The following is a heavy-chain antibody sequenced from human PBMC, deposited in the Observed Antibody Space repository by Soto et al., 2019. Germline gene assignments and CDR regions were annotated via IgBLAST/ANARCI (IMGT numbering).Heavy chain of an antibody. CDR1: GGSISSGRHH. CDR3: ATTGGY. CDR2: IYYSGST. D-gene: IGHD1-1*01. Sequence: PSETLSLTCTVSGGSISSGRHHWRWIRQPPGKGLEWIGSIYYSGSTYYNPSLKSRVTISLDTSKNQFSLNLNSVTAADTAVYYCATTGGYWGQGTLVTVSS. V-gene: IGHV4-39*01. J-gene: IGHJ4*02.